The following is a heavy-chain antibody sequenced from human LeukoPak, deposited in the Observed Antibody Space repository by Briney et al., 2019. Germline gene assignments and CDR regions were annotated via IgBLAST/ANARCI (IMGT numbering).Heavy chain of an antibody. CDR1: GFTVSSYY. V-gene: IGHV3-53*01. CDR2: IYTGGGR. D-gene: IGHD4-17*01. J-gene: IGHJ6*03. Sequence: GGSLRLSCAASGFTVSSYYMNWVRQAPGKELEWVSVIYTGGGRYYADSVRGRFTISRDTSKNMVFLQMNSLRVEDTAVYYCARVNDGDRYYYYYYMDVWGKGTTVTVSS. CDR3: ARVNDGDRYYYYYYMDV.